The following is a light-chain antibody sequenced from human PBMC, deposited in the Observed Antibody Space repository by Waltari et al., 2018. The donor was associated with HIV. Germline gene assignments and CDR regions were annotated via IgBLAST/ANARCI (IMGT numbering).Light chain of an antibody. CDR1: ALATQY. CDR3: QSADSSGTYV. Sequence: SYELKQPPSVSVSPGQTATITCSGDALATQYAFWYQQKAGHAPVVIIYKDSERPAGIPERSAGSSSGTTVTFTISEVQAEDNADYYCQSADSSGTYVFGSGTKVTVL. V-gene: IGLV3-25*03. CDR2: KDS. J-gene: IGLJ1*01.